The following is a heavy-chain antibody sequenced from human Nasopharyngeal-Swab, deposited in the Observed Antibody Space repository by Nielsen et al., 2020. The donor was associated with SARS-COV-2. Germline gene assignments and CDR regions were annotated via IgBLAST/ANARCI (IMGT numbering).Heavy chain of an antibody. V-gene: IGHV4-31*03. CDR3: ARASSQREIFGVASIYYYYYYMDV. CDR2: IYYSGST. CDR1: GGSISSGGYY. D-gene: IGHD3-3*01. J-gene: IGHJ6*03. Sequence: SETLSLTCTVSGGSISSGGYYWSWIRQHPGKGLEWIGYIYYSGSTYYNPSLKSRVTISVDTSKNQFSLKLSSVTAADTAVYYCARASSQREIFGVASIYYYYYYMDVWGKGTTVTVSS.